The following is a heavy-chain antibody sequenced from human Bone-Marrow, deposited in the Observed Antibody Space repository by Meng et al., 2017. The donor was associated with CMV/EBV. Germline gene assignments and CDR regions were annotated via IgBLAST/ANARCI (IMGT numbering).Heavy chain of an antibody. D-gene: IGHD2-15*01. V-gene: IGHV1-2*02. J-gene: IGHJ5*02. CDR3: ARDQTPDGFDP. CDR2: INPNSGGT. Sequence: ASVKVSCKASGYTFTSYDINWVRQAPGQGLEWMGWINPNSGGTNYAQKFQGRVTMTRDTSISTAYMELSRLRSDDTAVYYCARDQTPDGFDPWGQGTLVTVSS. CDR1: GYTFTSYD.